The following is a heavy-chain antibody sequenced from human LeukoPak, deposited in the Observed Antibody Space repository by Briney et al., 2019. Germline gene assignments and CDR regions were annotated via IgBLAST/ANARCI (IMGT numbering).Heavy chain of an antibody. Sequence: PSETLSLTCAVSGYSISSGYYWGWIRQPPGKGLEWIGSIYHSGSTYYNPSLKSRVTISVDTSKNQFSLKLSSVTAADTAVYYCARDLGYYGSGGSDWFDPWGQGTLVTVSS. CDR3: ARDLGYYGSGGSDWFDP. V-gene: IGHV4-38-2*02. CDR1: GYSISSGYY. D-gene: IGHD3-10*01. J-gene: IGHJ5*02. CDR2: IYHSGST.